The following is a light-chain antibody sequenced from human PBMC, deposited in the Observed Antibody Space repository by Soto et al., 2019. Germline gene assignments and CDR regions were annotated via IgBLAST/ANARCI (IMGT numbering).Light chain of an antibody. Sequence: EFVLTQSPSTLSLSPGERATLSCRASQSVSSYLAWYQQKPGQAPRLLIYDASNRATGIPARFSGGGSGTDFTLTIDNLEPEDFAIYYCQQRSNWPPITFGQGTRLEIK. CDR1: QSVSSY. J-gene: IGKJ5*01. V-gene: IGKV3-11*01. CDR3: QQRSNWPPIT. CDR2: DAS.